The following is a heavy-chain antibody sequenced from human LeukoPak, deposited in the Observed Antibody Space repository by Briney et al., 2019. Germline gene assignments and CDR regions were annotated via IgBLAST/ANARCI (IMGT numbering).Heavy chain of an antibody. V-gene: IGHV3-23*01. D-gene: IGHD3-22*01. CDR1: GFTFSSYG. Sequence: GGTLRLSCAASGFTFSSYGMSWVRQAPGNGLEWVSAISGSVGSTYYADSVKGRFTISRDNSKNTLYLQMNSLRAEDTAVYYCAKTDYYDSSGYYDAFDIWGQGTMVTVSS. CDR2: ISGSVGST. J-gene: IGHJ3*02. CDR3: AKTDYYDSSGYYDAFDI.